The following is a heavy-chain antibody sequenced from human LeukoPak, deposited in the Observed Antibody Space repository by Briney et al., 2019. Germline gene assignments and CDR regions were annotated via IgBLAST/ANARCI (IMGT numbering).Heavy chain of an antibody. CDR3: AREIGQLGGAFDI. CDR1: GFTVSTVY. V-gene: IGHV3-53*01. D-gene: IGHD7-27*01. Sequence: GGSRRLSCAASGFTVSTVYMTWVRQAPGKGLEWVSVIYGGHSAYYADSVKDRFTISRDNPKNTLNLQMNSLRAEDTAVYYCAREIGQLGGAFDIWGQGTMVTVSS. J-gene: IGHJ3*02. CDR2: IYGGHSA.